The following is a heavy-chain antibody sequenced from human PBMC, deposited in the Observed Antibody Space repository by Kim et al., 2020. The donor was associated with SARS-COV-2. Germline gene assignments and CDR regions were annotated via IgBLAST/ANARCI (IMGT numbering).Heavy chain of an antibody. CDR1: GGSISSSNW. V-gene: IGHV4-4*02. CDR3: ARDHVWGSYRSDDAFDI. D-gene: IGHD3-16*02. J-gene: IGHJ3*02. Sequence: SETLSLTCAVSGGSISSSNWWSWVRQPPGKGLEWIGEIYHSGSTNYNPSLKSRVTISVDKSKNQFSLKLSSVTAADTAVYYCARDHVWGSYRSDDAFDIWGQGTMVTVSS. CDR2: IYHSGST.